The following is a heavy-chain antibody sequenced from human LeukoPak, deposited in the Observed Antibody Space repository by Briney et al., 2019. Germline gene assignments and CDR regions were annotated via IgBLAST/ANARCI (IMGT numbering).Heavy chain of an antibody. CDR1: GGSISNYY. Sequence: PSETLSLTCTVSGGSISNYYWTWIRQPPGKGLEWIGYIFHSGYTNYNPSLKSRVTISADTSKNHFSLKLNSVTTADTAVYYCTRGAGWLIDYWGQGILVTVSS. J-gene: IGHJ4*02. CDR3: TRGAGWLIDY. V-gene: IGHV4-59*01. D-gene: IGHD3-16*01. CDR2: IFHSGYT.